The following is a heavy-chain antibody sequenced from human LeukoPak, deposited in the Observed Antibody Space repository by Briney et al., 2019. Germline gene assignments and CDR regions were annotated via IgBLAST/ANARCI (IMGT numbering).Heavy chain of an antibody. Sequence: GGSLRLSCAASGFNLSDYFMSWIRQAPGKGLEWVSYVSSFSSHIHYADSVRGRFTISRDNAKRSLSLQMNSLRADDTAVYYCARGRICGGDCHNWFDSWGQGILVIVSS. V-gene: IGHV3-11*06. CDR3: ARGRICGGDCHNWFDS. D-gene: IGHD2-21*02. J-gene: IGHJ5*01. CDR1: GFNLSDYF. CDR2: VSSFSSHI.